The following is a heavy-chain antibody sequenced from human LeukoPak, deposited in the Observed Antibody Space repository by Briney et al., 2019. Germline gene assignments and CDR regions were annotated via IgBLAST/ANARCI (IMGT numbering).Heavy chain of an antibody. CDR1: GGSISSYY. CDR2: IYYSGST. V-gene: IGHV4-59*01. CDR3: ARLRSSIAALRGYYYYMDV. D-gene: IGHD6-6*01. J-gene: IGHJ6*03. Sequence: SETLSLTCTVSGGSISSYYWSWIRQPPGKGLEWIGYIYYSGSTNYNPSLKSRVTISVDTSKNQFSLKLSSVTAADTAVYYCARLRSSIAALRGYYYYMDVWGKGTTVTVSS.